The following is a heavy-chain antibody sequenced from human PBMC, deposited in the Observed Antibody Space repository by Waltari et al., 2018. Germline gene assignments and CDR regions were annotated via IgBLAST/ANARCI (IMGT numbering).Heavy chain of an antibody. Sequence: QLQLQESGPGLVKPSETLSLPCTVSGGSISSSSYSWGWIRQPPGKGLEWIGSIYYSGSTYYNPSLKSRVTISVDTSKNQFSLKLSSVTAADTAVYYCARGFVDGYNGYWGQGTLVTVSS. CDR3: ARGFVDGYNGY. J-gene: IGHJ4*02. CDR1: GGSISSSSYS. V-gene: IGHV4-39*07. D-gene: IGHD5-12*01. CDR2: IYYSGST.